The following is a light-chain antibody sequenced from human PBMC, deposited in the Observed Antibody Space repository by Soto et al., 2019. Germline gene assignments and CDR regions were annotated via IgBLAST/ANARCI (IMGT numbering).Light chain of an antibody. CDR3: QSYDSSLSGVV. Sequence: VLTQSPSVSGAPGQRVTISCTGSSSNIGAGYDVHWYQQLPGTAPKLLIYGNSNRPSGVPDRFSGSKSGTSASLAITGLQAEDEADYYCQSYDSSLSGVVFGGGTKLTVL. CDR1: SSNIGAGYD. V-gene: IGLV1-40*01. J-gene: IGLJ2*01. CDR2: GNS.